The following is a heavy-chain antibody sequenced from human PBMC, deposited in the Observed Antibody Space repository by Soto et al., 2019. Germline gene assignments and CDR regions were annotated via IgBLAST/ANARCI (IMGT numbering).Heavy chain of an antibody. V-gene: IGHV3-30*03. CDR2: ISSDGHHQ. CDR1: GFTFNDYA. D-gene: IGHD3-22*01. CDR3: SRGTYYPQSSGLHADY. Sequence: QVQLVESGGGEVQPGGSLRVSCATSGFTFNDYAMYWVRQAPGQGLEWVAMISSDGHHQFYVDNLRGRFTVSRDNSKNALFLQTNSLRPEDTAVYYCSRGTYYPQSSGLHADYWGPGTVVTVSS. J-gene: IGHJ4*02.